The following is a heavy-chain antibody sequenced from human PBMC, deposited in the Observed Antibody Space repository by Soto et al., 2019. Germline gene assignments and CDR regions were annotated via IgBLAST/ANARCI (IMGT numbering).Heavy chain of an antibody. CDR2: IKSKTDGGTT. Sequence: TGGSLRLSCAASGFTFSNAWMSWVRQAPGKGLEWVGRIKSKTDGGTTDYAAPVKGRFTISRDDSKNTLYLQMNSLKTEDTAVYYCTTDLRYFDWLLSGDYWGQGTLVTVSS. V-gene: IGHV3-15*01. CDR3: TTDLRYFDWLLSGDY. J-gene: IGHJ4*02. CDR1: GFTFSNAW. D-gene: IGHD3-9*01.